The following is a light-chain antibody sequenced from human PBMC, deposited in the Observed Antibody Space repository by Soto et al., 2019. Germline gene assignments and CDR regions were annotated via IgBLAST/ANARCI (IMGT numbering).Light chain of an antibody. CDR2: GNS. J-gene: IGLJ3*02. CDR1: RSNIGFNA. V-gene: IGLV1-47*02. Sequence: QSVLTQPPSLSGTPGQTVTISCIGSRSNIGFNAVNWYQQLPGTAPKLVMHGNSQRPSGVPDRFSGSKSGTSASLAISGLRTEDEAQYYCAAWDDSLSGVVFGGGTKLTVL. CDR3: AAWDDSLSGVV.